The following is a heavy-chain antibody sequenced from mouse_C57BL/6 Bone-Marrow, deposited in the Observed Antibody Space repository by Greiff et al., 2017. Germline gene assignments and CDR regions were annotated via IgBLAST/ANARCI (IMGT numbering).Heavy chain of an antibody. V-gene: IGHV3-6*01. CDR3: ARGGSNWGFAY. CDR1: GYSITSGYY. CDR2: ISYDGSN. J-gene: IGHJ3*01. D-gene: IGHD4-1*01. Sequence: EVKLQESGPGLVKPSQSLSLTCSVTGYSITSGYYWNWIRQFPGNKLEWMGYISYDGSNNYNPSLKNRISITRDTSKNQFFLKLNSVTTEDTATYDCARGGSNWGFAYWGQGTLVTVSA.